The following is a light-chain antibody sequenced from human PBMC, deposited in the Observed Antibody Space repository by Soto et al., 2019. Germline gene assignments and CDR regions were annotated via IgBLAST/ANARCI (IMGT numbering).Light chain of an antibody. J-gene: IGLJ2*01. CDR3: QAWDSSTVV. CDR1: QLGDKY. V-gene: IGLV3-1*01. Sequence: SYELTQPTSVSVSPGQTASITCSGDQLGDKYACWYQQKPGQSPVLVIYQDSKRTSGIHERFSGSNSGNTATLTISGTQAMDEADYYCQAWDSSTVVFGGGTKLTVL. CDR2: QDS.